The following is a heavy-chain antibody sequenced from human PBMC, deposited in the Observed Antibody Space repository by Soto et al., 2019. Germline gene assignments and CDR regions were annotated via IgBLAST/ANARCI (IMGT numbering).Heavy chain of an antibody. Sequence: QLQLQESGPGLVKPSETLSLTCTVSGGSISSSSYYWGWIRQPPGKGLEWIGSIYYSGSTYYNPSLKSRVTISVDTSKNQFSLRLSCATAADTAVYYCARDGTYVVPAAMDWFDPWGQGTLVTVSS. V-gene: IGHV4-39*02. CDR3: ARDGTYVVPAAMDWFDP. CDR2: IYYSGST. CDR1: GGSISSSSYY. D-gene: IGHD2-2*01. J-gene: IGHJ5*02.